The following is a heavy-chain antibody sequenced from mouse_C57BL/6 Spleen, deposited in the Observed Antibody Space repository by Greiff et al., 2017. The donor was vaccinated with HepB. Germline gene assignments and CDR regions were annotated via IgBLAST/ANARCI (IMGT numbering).Heavy chain of an antibody. CDR2: IDPSDSYT. CDR1: GYTFTSYW. D-gene: IGHD1-1*01. J-gene: IGHJ1*03. V-gene: IGHV1-69*01. Sequence: VQLQQSGAELVMPGASVKLSCKASGYTFTSYWMHWVKQRPGQGLEWIGEIDPSDSYTNYNQKFKGKSTLTVDKSSSTAYMQLSSLTSEDSAVYYCAKATTGYFDVWGTGTTVTVSS. CDR3: AKATTGYFDV.